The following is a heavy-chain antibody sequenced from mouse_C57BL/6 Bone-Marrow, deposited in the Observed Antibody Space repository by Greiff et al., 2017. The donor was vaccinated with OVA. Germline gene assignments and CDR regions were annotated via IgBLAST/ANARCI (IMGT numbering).Heavy chain of an antibody. J-gene: IGHJ4*01. CDR3: ARSSEIYDDYAMDY. Sequence: QVQLQQSGAELMKPGASVKLSCKATGYTFTGYWIEWVKQRPGHGLEWIGEILPGSGGTNYNEKFKGKATFTADTSSNTAYMQLSSLTSEDSAFYYCARSSEIYDDYAMDYWGQGTSLTVSS. CDR1: GYTFTGYW. D-gene: IGHD2-1*01. V-gene: IGHV1-9*01. CDR2: ILPGSGGT.